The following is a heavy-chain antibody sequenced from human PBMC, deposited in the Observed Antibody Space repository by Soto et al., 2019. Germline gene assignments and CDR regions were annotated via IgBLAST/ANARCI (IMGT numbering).Heavy chain of an antibody. D-gene: IGHD3-10*01. V-gene: IGHV3-30-3*01. Sequence: GGSLRLSCAASGFTFSSYAMHWVRQAPGKGLEWVAVISYDGSNKYYADSVKGRFTISRDNSKNTLYLQMNSLRAEDTAVYYCARLSEGVFRGGSFGVWGQGTTVTVSS. CDR2: ISYDGSNK. CDR3: ARLSEGVFRGGSFGV. J-gene: IGHJ6*02. CDR1: GFTFSSYA.